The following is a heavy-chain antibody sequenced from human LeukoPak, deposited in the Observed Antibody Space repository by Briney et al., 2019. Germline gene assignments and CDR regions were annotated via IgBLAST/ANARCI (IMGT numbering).Heavy chain of an antibody. CDR2: INHSGST. D-gene: IGHD3-10*01. Sequence: SETLSLTCAVYGGSFSDDYWSWIRQPPGKGLEWIGEINHSGSTNYDPSLKSRVTILVDTFMKQFSLKLNSVTAADTAVYYYARRVTVHYYMDLWAKGTTVTVSS. V-gene: IGHV4-34*01. J-gene: IGHJ6*03. CDR1: GGSFSDDY. CDR3: ARRVTVHYYMDL.